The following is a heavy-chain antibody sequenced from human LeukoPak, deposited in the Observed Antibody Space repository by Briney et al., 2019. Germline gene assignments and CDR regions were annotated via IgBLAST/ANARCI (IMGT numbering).Heavy chain of an antibody. Sequence: PGGSLRLSCAASGFTFDDYAMHWVRQAPGKGLEWVSGISWNSGSIGYADSVKGRFTISRDNAKNSLYLQMNSLRAEDTALYYCAKDKSYDILTGYIGFDYWGQGTLVTVSS. CDR1: GFTFDDYA. CDR3: AKDKSYDILTGYIGFDY. CDR2: ISWNSGSI. V-gene: IGHV3-9*01. J-gene: IGHJ4*02. D-gene: IGHD3-9*01.